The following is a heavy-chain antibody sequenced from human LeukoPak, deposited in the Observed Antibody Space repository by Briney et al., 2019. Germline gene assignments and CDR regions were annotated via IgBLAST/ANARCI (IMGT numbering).Heavy chain of an antibody. D-gene: IGHD6-13*01. CDR1: GYTFTSHY. V-gene: IGHV1-46*01. J-gene: IGHJ6*03. Sequence: ASVKVSCKASGYTFTSHYMHWVRQAPGQGLEWMGVINPTGDTTRYAQKFQGRVTMTRDMSTSTDYMELSSLRSEDTAVYYCARRYSSSWYDPYYYYYYMDVWGKGTTVTISS. CDR2: INPTGDTT. CDR3: ARRYSSSWYDPYYYYYYMDV.